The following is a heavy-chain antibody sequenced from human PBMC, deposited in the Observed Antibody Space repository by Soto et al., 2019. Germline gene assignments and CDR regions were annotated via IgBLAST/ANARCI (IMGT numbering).Heavy chain of an antibody. J-gene: IGHJ6*02. CDR1: GGTFSSYA. CDR2: IIPIFGTA. CDR3: GIKLWSDYYYYGMDV. D-gene: IGHD5-18*01. V-gene: IGHV1-69*13. Sequence: SVKVSFKASGGTFSSYAIRWVRQAPGQGLEWMGGIIPIFGTANYAQKFQVRVTITADESTSTAYMELSSLRSEDTAVYYCGIKLWSDYYYYGMDVWGQGTTVTVSS.